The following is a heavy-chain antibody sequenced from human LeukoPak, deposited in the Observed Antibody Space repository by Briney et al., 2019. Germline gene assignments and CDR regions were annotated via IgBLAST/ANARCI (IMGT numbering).Heavy chain of an antibody. D-gene: IGHD4-23*01. CDR1: GASISSYY. J-gene: IGHJ6*03. CDR2: IHVSGGT. V-gene: IGHV4-4*09. Sequence: SETLSLTCTVSGASISSYYWNWIRQSPGKGLEWIGYIHVSGGTSYDPSLKSRVTISIDTSKNQFSLKLSSVTAADTAVYYCAKGTSTVVTPNYYYYYSMDVWGKGITVTVSS. CDR3: AKGTSTVVTPNYYYYYSMDV.